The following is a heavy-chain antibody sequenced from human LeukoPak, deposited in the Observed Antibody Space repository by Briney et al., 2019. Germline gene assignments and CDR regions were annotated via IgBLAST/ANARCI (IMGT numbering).Heavy chain of an antibody. CDR1: GFTFSSYG. J-gene: IGHJ3*02. CDR2: IWYDGSNK. D-gene: IGHD4-17*01. Sequence: PGRSLRLSCAASGFTFSSYGMHWVRQAPGKGLEWVAVIWYDGSNKYYADSVKGRFTISRDNSKNTLYLQMNSLRAEDTAVYYCARGPPSYYGDYEGDAFDIWGQGTMVTVSS. V-gene: IGHV3-33*01. CDR3: ARGPPSYYGDYEGDAFDI.